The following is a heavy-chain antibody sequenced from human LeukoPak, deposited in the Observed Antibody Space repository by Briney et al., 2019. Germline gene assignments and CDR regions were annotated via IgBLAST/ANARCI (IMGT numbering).Heavy chain of an antibody. CDR2: IYSGGST. CDR3: ATFYGDYGRAFDI. D-gene: IGHD4-17*01. V-gene: IGHV3-53*01. Sequence: GGPLRLSCAASGFTVSSNYMSWVRQAPGKGLEWVSVIYSGGSTYYADSVKGRFTISRDNSKNTLYLQMNSLRAEDTAVYYCATFYGDYGRAFDIWGQGTMVTVSS. CDR1: GFTVSSNY. J-gene: IGHJ3*02.